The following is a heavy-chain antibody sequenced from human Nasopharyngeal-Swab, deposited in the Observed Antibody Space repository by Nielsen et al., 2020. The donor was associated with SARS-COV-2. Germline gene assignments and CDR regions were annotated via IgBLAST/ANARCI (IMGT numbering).Heavy chain of an antibody. CDR1: GFNFSSYS. CDR2: IKQGGGER. D-gene: IGHD4-11*01. CDR3: AREANDYSNYRRGTEWFDP. J-gene: IGHJ5*02. Sequence: GESLKISCAVSGFNFSSYSMSWVRQAPGKGLEWLATIKQGGGERYYVDSVKGRFTISSDNAKNSVYLQINSLRAEDTAVYYCAREANDYSNYRRGTEWFDPWGQGTLVTASS. V-gene: IGHV3-7*01.